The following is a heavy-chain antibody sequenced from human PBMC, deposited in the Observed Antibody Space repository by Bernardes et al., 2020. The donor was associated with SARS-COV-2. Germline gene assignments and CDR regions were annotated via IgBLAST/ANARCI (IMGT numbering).Heavy chain of an antibody. CDR1: GFDFSDYW. CDR2: IKRDGSET. CDR3: ARSAGMDV. Sequence: GRSLRLCCAGSGFDFSDYWMAWVRQAPGKGLEWVANIKRDGSETYYVDSVKGRFTISRDNAKNLVFLQMNSLRAEDTAIFYCARSAGMDVWGQGTMVTVSS. V-gene: IGHV3-7*03. J-gene: IGHJ6*02.